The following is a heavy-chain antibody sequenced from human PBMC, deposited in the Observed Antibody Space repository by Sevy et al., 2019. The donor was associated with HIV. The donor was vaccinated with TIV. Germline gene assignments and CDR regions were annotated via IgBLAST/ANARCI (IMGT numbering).Heavy chain of an antibody. V-gene: IGHV1-69*13. CDR3: ARGGGNGWYYFAY. J-gene: IGHJ4*02. CDR1: GGTFRTYG. Sequence: ASVKVSCKATGGTFRTYGISWVRQAPGQGLEWMGGIIPILGTVNYAQKFQGRVTITADESTKTAYMELSSLRSEDTAVYYCARGGGNGWYYFAYWGQETLVTVSS. D-gene: IGHD6-19*01. CDR2: IIPILGTV.